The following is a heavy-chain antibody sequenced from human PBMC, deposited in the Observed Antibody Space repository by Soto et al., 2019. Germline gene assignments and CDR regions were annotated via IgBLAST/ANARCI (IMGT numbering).Heavy chain of an antibody. V-gene: IGHV3-33*06. CDR3: AKDDDTSSHYSLLDF. D-gene: IGHD3-22*01. Sequence: QLQLVESGGGVVQPGTSLRLSCAASGFAFSYHGIHWVRQAPGKGLEWVAVTWSGGRGEYYADSVRGRFTISRENSKTTVYLQMKSLRVEDTAVYYCAKDDDTSSHYSLLDFRGQGTLVTVSS. J-gene: IGHJ4*02. CDR1: GFAFSYHG. CDR2: TWSGGRGE.